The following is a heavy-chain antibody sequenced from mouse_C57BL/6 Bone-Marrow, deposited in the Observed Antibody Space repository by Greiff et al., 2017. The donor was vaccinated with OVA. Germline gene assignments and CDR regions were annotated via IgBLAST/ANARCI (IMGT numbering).Heavy chain of an antibody. CDR3: ARSNWDGAY. D-gene: IGHD4-1*02. V-gene: IGHV1-19*01. CDR2: INPYNGGT. J-gene: IGHJ3*01. Sequence: EVKLQESGPVLVKPGASVKMSCKASGYTFTDYYMNWVKQSHGKSLEWIGVINPYNGGTSYNQKFKGKATLTVDKSSSTAYMELNSLTSEDSAVYYCARSNWDGAYWGQGTLVTVSA. CDR1: GYTFTDYY.